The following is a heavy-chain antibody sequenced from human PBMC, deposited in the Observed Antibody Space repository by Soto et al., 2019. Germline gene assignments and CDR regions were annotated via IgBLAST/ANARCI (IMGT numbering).Heavy chain of an antibody. CDR2: FRSGGGT. CDR1: GDSISSYN. CDR3: GRQGIGVLHGPVDV. J-gene: IGHJ6*02. Sequence: QVQLQESGPGLVKPSETLSLTCTVSGDSISSYNLAWIRQPPGKGLEWIGYFRSGGGTSYNPSLKRRVAISADPSIKQFPLRLSSVTAADAAVYYCGRQGIGVLHGPVDVWGQGTTVTVSS. D-gene: IGHD3-10*01. V-gene: IGHV4-59*08.